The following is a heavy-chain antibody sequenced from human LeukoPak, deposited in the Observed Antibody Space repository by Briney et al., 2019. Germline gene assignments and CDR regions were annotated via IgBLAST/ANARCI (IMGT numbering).Heavy chain of an antibody. CDR1: GGSFSGYY. Sequence: SETLSLTCAVYGGSFSGYYWSWIRQPPGKGLEWIGEINHSGSTNYNPSLKSRVTISVDTSKNQFSLKLNSVTAADTAVYYCARRLRYYYYYYMDVWGKGTTVTISS. J-gene: IGHJ6*03. V-gene: IGHV4-34*01. CDR3: ARRLRYYYYYYMDV. CDR2: INHSGST.